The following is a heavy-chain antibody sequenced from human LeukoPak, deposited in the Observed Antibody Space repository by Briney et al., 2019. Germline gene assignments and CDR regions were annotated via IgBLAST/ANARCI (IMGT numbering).Heavy chain of an antibody. Sequence: PGGSLRLSCAASGFIFSSYWMSWVRQAPGKGLEWVANIRQDGSEKHYVDSMKGRFTISRDNAKNSLYLQMNSVRAEDTAVYYCARIGYSSSCNDYWGQGTLVTVSS. D-gene: IGHD6-13*01. CDR3: ARIGYSSSCNDY. CDR1: GFIFSSYW. V-gene: IGHV3-7*01. CDR2: IRQDGSEK. J-gene: IGHJ4*02.